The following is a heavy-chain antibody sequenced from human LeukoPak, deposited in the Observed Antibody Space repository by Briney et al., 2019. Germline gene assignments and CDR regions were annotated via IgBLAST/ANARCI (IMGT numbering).Heavy chain of an antibody. CDR3: ARVWPPYCSGGSCYADY. CDR1: GGSISSYY. J-gene: IGHJ4*02. CDR2: IYYSGST. V-gene: IGHV4-59*01. D-gene: IGHD2-15*01. Sequence: SETLSLTCTVSGGSISSYYWSWIRQPPGKGQEWIGYIYYSGSTNYNPSLKSRVTISVDTSKNQFSLKLSSVTAADTAVYYCARVWPPYCSGGSCYADYWGQGTLVTVSS.